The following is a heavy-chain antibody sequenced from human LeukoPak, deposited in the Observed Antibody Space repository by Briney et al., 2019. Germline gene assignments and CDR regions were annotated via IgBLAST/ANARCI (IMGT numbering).Heavy chain of an antibody. CDR3: ARGAACSGGSCYSLGWFDP. V-gene: IGHV7-4-1*02. CDR2: INTNTGNP. D-gene: IGHD2-15*01. CDR1: GYTFTSYA. J-gene: IGHJ5*02. Sequence: ELKKPGASVKVSCKASGYTFTSYAMNWVRQAPGQGLEWMGWINTNTGNPTYAQGFTGRFVFSLDTSVSTAYLQISGLKAEDTAVYYCARGAACSGGSCYSLGWFDPWGQGTLVTVSS.